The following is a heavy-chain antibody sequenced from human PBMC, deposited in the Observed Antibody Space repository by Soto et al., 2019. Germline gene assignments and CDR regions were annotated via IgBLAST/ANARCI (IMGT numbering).Heavy chain of an antibody. CDR3: ARVLWLRLGEADY. D-gene: IGHD5-12*01. J-gene: IGHJ4*02. CDR1: GHTFTGYY. V-gene: IGHV1-18*04. Sequence: ASVKVSWKAAGHTFTGYYMHWGRQAPGQGLEWMGWISAYNGNTNYAQKLQGRVTMTTDTSTSTAYMELRSLRSDDTAVYYCARVLWLRLGEADYWGQGTLVTVSS. CDR2: ISAYNGNT.